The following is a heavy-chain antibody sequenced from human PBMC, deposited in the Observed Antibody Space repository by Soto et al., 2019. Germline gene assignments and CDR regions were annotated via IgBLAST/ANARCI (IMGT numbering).Heavy chain of an antibody. CDR2: ISYDGSNK. CDR1: GFTFSSYA. Sequence: GGSLRLSCAASGFTFSSYAMHWVRQAPGKGLEWVAVISYDGSNKYYADSVKGRFTISRDNSKNTLYLQMNSLRAEATAVYYCARSRLGYDSSAYGAFDIWGQGTMVTVSS. D-gene: IGHD3-22*01. J-gene: IGHJ3*02. CDR3: ARSRLGYDSSAYGAFDI. V-gene: IGHV3-30-3*01.